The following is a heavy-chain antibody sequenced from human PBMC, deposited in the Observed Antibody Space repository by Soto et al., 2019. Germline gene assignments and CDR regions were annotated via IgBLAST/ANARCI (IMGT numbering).Heavy chain of an antibody. Sequence: GGALRLSCAASVFTFSSYAMSWVRQDPGKGLEWVSAISGSGGSTYYADSVKGRFTISRDNSKNTLYLQMNSLRADDTGTYYCAHKGPEDWPLDYWGQGTLVTVSS. CDR2: ISGSGGST. D-gene: IGHD3-9*01. J-gene: IGHJ4*02. CDR1: VFTFSSYA. V-gene: IGHV3-23*01. CDR3: AHKGPEDWPLDY.